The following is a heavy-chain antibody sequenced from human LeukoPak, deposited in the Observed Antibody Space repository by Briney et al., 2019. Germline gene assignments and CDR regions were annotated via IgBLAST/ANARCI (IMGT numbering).Heavy chain of an antibody. J-gene: IGHJ3*01. V-gene: IGHV1-24*01. Sequence: ASVKVSFTGSGYTLTELSMHWVRQAPGKGLECMGGFDPEDGEAIYAQKFQGRVTMTEDTSSDTAYMELSSLRSEDSAVYYCTSRRSIAVAGPGAFDVWGQGTMVTVSS. D-gene: IGHD6-19*01. CDR2: FDPEDGEA. CDR3: TSRRSIAVAGPGAFDV. CDR1: GYTLTELS.